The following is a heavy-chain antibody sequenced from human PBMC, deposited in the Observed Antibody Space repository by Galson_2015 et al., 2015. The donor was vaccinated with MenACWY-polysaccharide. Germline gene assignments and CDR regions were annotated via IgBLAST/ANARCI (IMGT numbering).Heavy chain of an antibody. Sequence: SLRLSCAASGFTFSTYTMNWVRQAPGKGLEWVSSITSTSSYIYYADSVKGRFTISRDNAENSLYLQMNSLRAEDTAVYYCARGHYGLDVWGQGTTVTVSS. CDR1: GFTFSTYT. V-gene: IGHV3-21*01. CDR3: ARGHYGLDV. J-gene: IGHJ6*02. CDR2: ITSTSSYI.